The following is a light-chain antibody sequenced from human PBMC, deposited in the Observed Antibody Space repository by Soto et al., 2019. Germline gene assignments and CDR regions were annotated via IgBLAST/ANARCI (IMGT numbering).Light chain of an antibody. CDR3: QQYDNLPPFT. V-gene: IGKV1-33*01. CDR1: QDISNY. Sequence: DIQMTQSPSSLSASVGDRVTITCQASQDISNYLKWYQQKPGKAPKLLIYDASNLETGVPSRFSGSGSWTDFTFPISSLQPEDIATYYCQQYDNLPPFTFGPGTKVDIK. J-gene: IGKJ3*01. CDR2: DAS.